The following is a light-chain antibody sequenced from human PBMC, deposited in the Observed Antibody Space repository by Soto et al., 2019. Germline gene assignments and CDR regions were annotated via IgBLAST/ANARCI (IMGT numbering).Light chain of an antibody. J-gene: IGKJ5*01. CDR3: QQYGSSPSIT. Sequence: EIVLTQSPGTLSLSPGARAPLSCRARQSVSSSYLAWYQQKPGQAPRLLIFGASSGATAIPDRFSGSGSGTDFTLTISRLEPEDFAVYYCQQYGSSPSITFGQGTRLEIK. V-gene: IGKV3-20*01. CDR1: QSVSSSY. CDR2: GAS.